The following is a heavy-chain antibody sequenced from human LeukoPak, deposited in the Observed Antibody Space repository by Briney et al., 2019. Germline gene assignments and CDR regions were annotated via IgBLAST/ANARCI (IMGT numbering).Heavy chain of an antibody. CDR2: INHSGST. CDR1: GGSFSGCY. V-gene: IGHV4-34*01. CDR3: ARLAAAGTGGLDP. J-gene: IGHJ5*02. Sequence: SETLSLTCAVYGGSFSGCYWSWIRQPPGKGLEWIGEINHSGSTNYNPSLKSRVTISVDTSKNQFSLKLSSVTAADTAVYYCARLAAAGTGGLDPWGQGTLVTVSS. D-gene: IGHD6-13*01.